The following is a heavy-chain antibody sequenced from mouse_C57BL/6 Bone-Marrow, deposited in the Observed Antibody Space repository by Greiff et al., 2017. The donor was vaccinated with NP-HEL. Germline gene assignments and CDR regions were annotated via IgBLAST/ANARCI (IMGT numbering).Heavy chain of an antibody. CDR3: ARWGYYSWYFDD. Sequence: VQLQQSGPELVKPGASVKLSCKASGYTFTDYNMHWVKQSPGKSLEWIGSINPNTGGTSYNQKFKGKATLTVNKSSSTAYMELRSLTSEDSAVYYCARWGYYSWYFDDWGKGTPVTVSA. CDR2: INPNTGGT. D-gene: IGHD2-12*01. CDR1: GYTFTDYN. J-gene: IGHJ1*03. V-gene: IGHV1-22*01.